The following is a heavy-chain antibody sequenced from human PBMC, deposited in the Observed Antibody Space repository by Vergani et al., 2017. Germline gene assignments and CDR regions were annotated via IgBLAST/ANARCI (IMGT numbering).Heavy chain of an antibody. J-gene: IGHJ4*02. CDR2: IVVGSGNT. D-gene: IGHD4-17*01. Sequence: QMQLVQSGPEVKKPGTSVKVSCKASGFTFTSSAVQWVRQARGQRLEWIGWIVVGSGNTNYAQKFQERVTITRDMSTSTAYMELSSLRSEDTAVYYCAAESNVRYGDTGGWGQGTLGTVSS. CDR3: AAESNVRYGDTGG. CDR1: GFTFTSSA. V-gene: IGHV1-58*01.